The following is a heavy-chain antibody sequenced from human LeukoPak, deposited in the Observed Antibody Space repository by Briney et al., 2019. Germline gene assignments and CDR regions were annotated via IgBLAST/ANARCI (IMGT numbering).Heavy chain of an antibody. V-gene: IGHV1-8*01. CDR2: MNPNSGNT. Sequence: ASVKVSCKASGYTFTSYDINWVRQATGQGLEGMGWMNPNSGNTGYAQKFQGRATMTRNTSISTAYMELSSLRSEDTAVYYCARGPRRYFDWLLYGSIDYWGQGTLVTVSS. D-gene: IGHD3-9*01. CDR3: ARGPRRYFDWLLYGSIDY. J-gene: IGHJ4*02. CDR1: GYTFTSYD.